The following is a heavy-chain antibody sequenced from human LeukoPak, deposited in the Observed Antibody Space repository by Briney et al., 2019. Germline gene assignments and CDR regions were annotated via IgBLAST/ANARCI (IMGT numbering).Heavy chain of an antibody. D-gene: IGHD2-21*02. J-gene: IGHJ4*02. CDR3: ARQGVATAIDY. CDR2: IYASGNT. CDR1: GGSISSYY. V-gene: IGHV4-4*07. Sequence: SETLSLTCTVSGGSISSYYWSWIRQPAGKGLEWIGRIYASGNTDYNPSLKSRVTMSVDTSKNLFALKLSSVTAADTAVYYCARQGVATAIDYWGQGTLVTVSS.